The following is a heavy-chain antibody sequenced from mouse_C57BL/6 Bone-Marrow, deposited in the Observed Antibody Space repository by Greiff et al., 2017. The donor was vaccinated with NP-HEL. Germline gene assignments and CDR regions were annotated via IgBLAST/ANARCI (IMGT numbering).Heavy chain of an antibody. CDR1: GYTFTSYG. Sequence: VQLQESGAELARPGASVKLSCKASGYTFTSYGISWVKQRTGQGLEWIGEIYPRSGNTYYNEKFKGKATLTADKSSSTAYMELRSLTSEDSAVYVCARGYDYVWFAYWGQGTLVTVSA. V-gene: IGHV1-81*01. D-gene: IGHD2-4*01. J-gene: IGHJ3*01. CDR3: ARGYDYVWFAY. CDR2: IYPRSGNT.